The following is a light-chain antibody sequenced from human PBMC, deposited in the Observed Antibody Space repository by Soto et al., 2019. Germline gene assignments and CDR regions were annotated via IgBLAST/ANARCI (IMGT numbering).Light chain of an antibody. CDR3: QQYGSSPGT. CDR1: QSVSSY. V-gene: IGKV3-11*01. Sequence: EIVLTQSPATLSLSPGERATLSCRASQSVSSYLAWYQQKPGQAPRLLIYDTSNRATGIPARFSGSGSGTDFALTISRVEPEDFAIYFCQQYGSSPGTFGQGTKVDI. CDR2: DTS. J-gene: IGKJ1*01.